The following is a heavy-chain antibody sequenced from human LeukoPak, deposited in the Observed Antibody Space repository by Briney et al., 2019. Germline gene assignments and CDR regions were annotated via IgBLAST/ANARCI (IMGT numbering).Heavy chain of an antibody. CDR3: ARHLFGSGYYPDY. Sequence: ETLSLTCTVSGGSISSSSYYWGWIRQPPGKGLEWIGSIYYSGSTYYNPSLKSRVTISVDTSKNQFSLKLTSVTATDTAVYYCARHLFGSGYYPDYWGQGTMVTVSS. CDR2: IYYSGST. J-gene: IGHJ3*01. D-gene: IGHD3-22*01. CDR1: GGSISSSSYY. V-gene: IGHV4-39*01.